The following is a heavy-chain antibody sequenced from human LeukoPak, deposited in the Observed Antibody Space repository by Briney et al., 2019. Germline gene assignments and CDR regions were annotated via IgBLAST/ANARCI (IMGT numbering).Heavy chain of an antibody. CDR3: ARTTEGGYTYDYFYYYYMDV. Sequence: SETLSLTCTVSGESISGFYWTWIRQPPGKGLEWIGYIYYSGSTNYNPSLKSRVTISVDTSKNQFSLKLSSVTAADTAVYYCARTTEGGYTYDYFYYYYMDVWGKGTTVTISS. CDR2: IYYSGST. D-gene: IGHD5-18*01. V-gene: IGHV4-59*01. J-gene: IGHJ6*03. CDR1: GESISGFY.